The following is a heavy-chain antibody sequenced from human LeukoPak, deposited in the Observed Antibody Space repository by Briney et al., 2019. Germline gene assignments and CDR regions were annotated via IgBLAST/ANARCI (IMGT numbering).Heavy chain of an antibody. CDR2: IYYSGST. CDR3: ARSFISRSPGYDSSGYYYAPGYNWFDP. Sequence: KTSETLSLTCTVSGGSISSYYWSWIRQPPGKGLEWIGYIYYSGSTNYNPSLKSRVTISVDTSKNQFSLKLSSVTAADTAVYYCARSFISRSPGYDSSGYYYAPGYNWFDPWGQGTLVTVSS. CDR1: GGSISSYY. D-gene: IGHD3-22*01. J-gene: IGHJ5*02. V-gene: IGHV4-59*01.